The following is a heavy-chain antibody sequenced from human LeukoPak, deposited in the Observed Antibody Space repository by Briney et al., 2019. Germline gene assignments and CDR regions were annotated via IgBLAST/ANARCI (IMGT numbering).Heavy chain of an antibody. CDR1: GFTFSSYG. CDR3: AKDSYDSSGYRFDY. J-gene: IGHJ4*02. D-gene: IGHD3-22*01. V-gene: IGHV3-30*18. CDR2: ISYDGSNK. Sequence: PGGCLRLSCAASGFTFSSYGVHWVREAPGKGLEWVAVISYDGSNKYYADSVKGRFTISRDNSKNTLYLQMNSLRAEDTAVYYCAKDSYDSSGYRFDYWGQGTLVTVSS.